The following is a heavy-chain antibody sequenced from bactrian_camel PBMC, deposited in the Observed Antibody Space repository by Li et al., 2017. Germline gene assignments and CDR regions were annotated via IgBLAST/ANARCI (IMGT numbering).Heavy chain of an antibody. V-gene: IGHV3S53*01. D-gene: IGHD4*01. Sequence: HVQLVESGGGSVQAGESLRLSCTSSGFTSESCGVDWYRQAAGKQREWVSSVTTDGATTYSDSVKGRFTISKDNAKHTTYLQMNSLKPEDTALNSCSLERLCPFHSISQGTQVTVS. J-gene: IGHJ4*01. CDR2: VTTDGAT. CDR1: GFTSESCG.